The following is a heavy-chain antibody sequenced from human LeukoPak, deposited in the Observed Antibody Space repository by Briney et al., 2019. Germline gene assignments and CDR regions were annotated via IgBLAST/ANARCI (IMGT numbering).Heavy chain of an antibody. CDR1: GGSISSYY. CDR3: ARLVNSVASALFDY. V-gene: IGHV4-59*08. Sequence: PSETLSLTCTVSGGSISSYYWSWIRQPPGKGLEWIGYINYSGSTNYNPSLKSRVTISVDTSKNQFSLKLSSVTAADTAVYYCARLVNSVASALFDYWGQGTLVTVSS. D-gene: IGHD6-19*01. CDR2: INYSGST. J-gene: IGHJ4*02.